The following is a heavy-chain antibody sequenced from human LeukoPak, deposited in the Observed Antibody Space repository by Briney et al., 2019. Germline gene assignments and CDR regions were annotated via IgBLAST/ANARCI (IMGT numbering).Heavy chain of an antibody. CDR3: ARELGDYAYYYYMDV. CDR2: IYHSGST. J-gene: IGHJ6*03. Sequence: GSLRLSCATCGFIFSTYNMNWVRQPPGKGLEWIGEIYHSGSTNYNPSLKSRVTISVDTSKNQFSLKLSSVTAADTAVYDCARELGDYAYYYYMDVWGKGITVTVSS. CDR1: GFIFSTYN. D-gene: IGHD4-17*01. V-gene: IGHV4-4*02.